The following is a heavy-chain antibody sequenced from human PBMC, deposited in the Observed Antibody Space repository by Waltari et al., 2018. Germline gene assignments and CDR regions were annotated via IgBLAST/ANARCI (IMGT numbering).Heavy chain of an antibody. CDR3: ARLAPKTYRSPVPGRDYYYGLDV. Sequence: EEQLVESGGGLVQPGDSLRLSCAASGFTYSHHWMHWVRKAPGRGLVWVSRINGDGSTSNYADSVKGRFTISRDNTKKTLYLQMKRLRVEDTAVYYCARLAPKTYRSPVPGRDYYYGLDVWGQGTTVTVSS. CDR2: INGDGSTS. J-gene: IGHJ6*02. CDR1: GFTYSHHW. D-gene: IGHD6-13*01. V-gene: IGHV3-74*01.